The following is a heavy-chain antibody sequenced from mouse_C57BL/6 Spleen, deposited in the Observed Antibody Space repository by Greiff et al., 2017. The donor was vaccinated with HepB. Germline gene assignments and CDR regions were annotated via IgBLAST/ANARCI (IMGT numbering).Heavy chain of an antibody. CDR1: GFTFTDYE. J-gene: IGHJ2*01. CDR3: TTYYGGDY. Sequence: QVQLQQSGVELVRPGASVTLSCKASGFTFTDYEMHWVKQTPVHGLEWIGAIDPETGGTAYNQKFKGKAILTADKSSSTAYMELRSLTSEDSAVYYCTTYYGGDYWGQGTTLTVSS. D-gene: IGHD1-2*01. CDR2: IDPETGGT. V-gene: IGHV1-15*01.